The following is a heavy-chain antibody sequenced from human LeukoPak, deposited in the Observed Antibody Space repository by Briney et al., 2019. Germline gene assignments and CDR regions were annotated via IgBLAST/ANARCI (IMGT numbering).Heavy chain of an antibody. CDR2: IYTSGST. D-gene: IGHD3-16*02. CDR1: GGSISSYY. CDR3: ARDPRTITFGGVIVIPGNWFDP. J-gene: IGHJ5*02. Sequence: SETLSLTCTVSGGSISSYYWSWIRQPAGEGLEWIGRIYTSGSTNYNPSLKSRVTMSVDTSKNQFSLKLSSVTAADTAVYYCARDPRTITFGGVIVIPGNWFDPWGQGTLVTVSS. V-gene: IGHV4-4*07.